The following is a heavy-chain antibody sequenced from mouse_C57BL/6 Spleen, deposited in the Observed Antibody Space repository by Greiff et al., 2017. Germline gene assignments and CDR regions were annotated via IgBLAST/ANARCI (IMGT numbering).Heavy chain of an antibody. D-gene: IGHD1-1*01. V-gene: IGHV1-55*01. J-gene: IGHJ2*01. CDR2: IYPGSGST. Sequence: QVQLQQPGAELVKPGASVKMSCKASGYTFTSYWITWVKQRPGQGLEWIGDIYPGSGSTNYNEKFKSKATLTVDTSSSTAYMQLSSLTSEDSAVYYCAREIYYGSSSGYVDYWGQGTTLTVSS. CDR1: GYTFTSYW. CDR3: AREIYYGSSSGYVDY.